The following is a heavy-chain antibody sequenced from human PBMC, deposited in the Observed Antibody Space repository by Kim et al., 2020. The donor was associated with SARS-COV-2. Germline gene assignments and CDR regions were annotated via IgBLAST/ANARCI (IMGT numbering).Heavy chain of an antibody. CDR3: ARESGPFRIAAPQGEFDP. J-gene: IGHJ5*02. CDR1: GFTFSSYS. Sequence: GGSLRLSCAASGFTFSSYSMNWVRQAPGKGLEWVSSISSSSSYIYYADSVKGRFTISRDNAKNSLYLQMNSLRAEDTAVYYCARESGPFRIAAPQGEFDPWGQGTLVTVSS. V-gene: IGHV3-21*01. D-gene: IGHD6-6*01. CDR2: ISSSSSYI.